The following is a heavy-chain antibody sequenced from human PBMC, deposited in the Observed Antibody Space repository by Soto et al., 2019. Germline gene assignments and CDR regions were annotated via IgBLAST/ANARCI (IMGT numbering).Heavy chain of an antibody. V-gene: IGHV3-23*01. CDR2: ISGSGGST. CDR3: ARPCLKSKHSSSWLYYFDY. D-gene: IGHD6-13*01. J-gene: IGHJ4*02. Sequence: EVQLLESGGGLVQPGGSLRLSCAASGFTFSSYAMSWVRQAPGKGLEWVSAISGSGGSTYYADSVKGRFTISRDNSKNTLYLQMNSLRAEDTAVYYCARPCLKSKHSSSWLYYFDYWGQGTLVTVSS. CDR1: GFTFSSYA.